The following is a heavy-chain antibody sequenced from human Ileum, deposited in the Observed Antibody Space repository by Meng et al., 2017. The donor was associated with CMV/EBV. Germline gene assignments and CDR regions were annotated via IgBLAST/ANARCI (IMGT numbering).Heavy chain of an antibody. CDR2: INWNGGST. J-gene: IGHJ6*02. CDR1: GFTFDDYG. V-gene: IGHV3-20*01. CDR3: ARDLGYGATGV. Sequence: GESLKISCAASGFTFDDYGMSWVRQAPGKGLEWVSGINWNGGSTGYADSVKGRFTISRDNAKNSLYLQMNSLRAEDTALYHCARDLGYGATGVWGQGTTVTVSS. D-gene: IGHD5-12*01.